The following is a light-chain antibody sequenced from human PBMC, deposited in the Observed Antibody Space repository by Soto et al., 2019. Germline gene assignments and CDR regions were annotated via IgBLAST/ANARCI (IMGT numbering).Light chain of an antibody. CDR3: QHFGRSRGT. J-gene: IGKJ1*01. CDR1: QSVDSSY. CDR2: GAS. Sequence: EIVWTQSPGTLSFSPGERATLSCRASQSVDSSYLAWYHQRPGQAPRLLIYGASSRATGIPDRFSGSGSGKDFTLTISRLEPEDSAVNYCQHFGRSRGTVGQGTKVEIK. V-gene: IGKV3-20*01.